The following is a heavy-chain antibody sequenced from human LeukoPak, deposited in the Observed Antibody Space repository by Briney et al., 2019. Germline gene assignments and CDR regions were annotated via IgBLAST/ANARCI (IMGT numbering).Heavy chain of an antibody. Sequence: GGSLRLSCAASGFTFSTYSMNWVRQAPGKGLEWVSSVISSSSYIYYADSVKGRFTISRDNAKNSLYLQMNSLRAEDTAVYYCARDPQYCSGGSCYSFDYWGQGTLVTVSS. CDR2: VISSSSYI. CDR1: GFTFSTYS. V-gene: IGHV3-21*01. D-gene: IGHD2-15*01. CDR3: ARDPQYCSGGSCYSFDY. J-gene: IGHJ4*02.